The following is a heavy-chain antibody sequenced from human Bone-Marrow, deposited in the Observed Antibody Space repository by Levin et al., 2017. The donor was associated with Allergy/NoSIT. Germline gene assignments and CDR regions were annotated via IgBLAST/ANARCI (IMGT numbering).Heavy chain of an antibody. CDR3: AIGSSWYPNHGIDV. CDR1: GGTFSNYA. D-gene: IGHD6-13*01. Sequence: SVKVSCKASGGTFSNYAFTWVRQAPGQGLECMGGIIPMVGTPNYAQKFQGRVTITADELTNTVYIEVGSLRRDDTAVYFCAIGSSWYPNHGIDVWGHGTTVTVSS. V-gene: IGHV1-69*13. J-gene: IGHJ6*02. CDR2: IIPMVGTP.